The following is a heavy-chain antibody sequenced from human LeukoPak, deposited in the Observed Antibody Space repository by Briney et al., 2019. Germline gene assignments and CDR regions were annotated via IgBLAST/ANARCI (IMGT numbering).Heavy chain of an antibody. CDR2: IKQDGREK. CDR3: AREVSSGWYVN. Sequence: GGSLRLSCAASGFTFSNYWMSWVRQAPGKGLEWVANIKQDGREKYYVDSVKGRFTISRDNAKNSLYLQMNNLRAEDTAVYYCAREVSSGWYVNWGQGTLVTVSS. J-gene: IGHJ4*02. CDR1: GFTFSNYW. D-gene: IGHD6-19*01. V-gene: IGHV3-7*01.